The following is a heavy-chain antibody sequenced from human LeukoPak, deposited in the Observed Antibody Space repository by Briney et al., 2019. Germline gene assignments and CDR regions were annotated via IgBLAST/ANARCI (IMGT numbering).Heavy chain of an antibody. CDR1: GGSFSGYY. CDR2: INHSGST. D-gene: IGHD6-6*01. Sequence: PSETLSLTCTVYGGSFSGYYWSWIRQPPGKGLEWIGEINHSGSTNSNPSLKSRVTISVDTSKNQFSLKLSSVTAADTAVYHCARGRGIAARYYYYMDVWGKGTTVTVSS. V-gene: IGHV4-34*01. CDR3: ARGRGIAARYYYYMDV. J-gene: IGHJ6*03.